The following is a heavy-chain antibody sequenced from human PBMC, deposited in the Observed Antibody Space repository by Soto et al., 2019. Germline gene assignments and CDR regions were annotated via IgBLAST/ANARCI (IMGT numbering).Heavy chain of an antibody. Sequence: EVQLVESGGGLVQPGGSLRLSCAASGFTFSSYSMNWVRQAPGKGLEWVSYISSSSSTIYYADSVKGRFTISRDNAKNSLYLQRNSLRDEDTAVYYCAREGAAAGFYYYVMDGWGQGTTVTVSS. CDR1: GFTFSSYS. CDR3: AREGAAAGFYYYVMDG. J-gene: IGHJ6*02. D-gene: IGHD6-13*01. V-gene: IGHV3-48*02. CDR2: ISSSSSTI.